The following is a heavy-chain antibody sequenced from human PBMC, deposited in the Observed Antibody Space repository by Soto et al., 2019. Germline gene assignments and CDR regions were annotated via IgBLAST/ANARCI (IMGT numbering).Heavy chain of an antibody. V-gene: IGHV3-33*01. CDR2: IWYDGSNK. Sequence: PGGSLRLSCAASGFTFSSYGMHWVRQAPGKGLEWVAVIWYDGSNKYYADSVKGRFTISRDNSKNTLYLQMNSLRAEDTAVYYCAREADCSGGSCQLNVYYYYGMDVWGQGTTVTVSS. J-gene: IGHJ6*02. CDR1: GFTFSSYG. D-gene: IGHD2-15*01. CDR3: AREADCSGGSCQLNVYYYYGMDV.